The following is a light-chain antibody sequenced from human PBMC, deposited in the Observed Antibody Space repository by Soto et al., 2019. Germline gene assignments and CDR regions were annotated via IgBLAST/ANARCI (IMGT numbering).Light chain of an antibody. CDR3: QKYSSAPWT. J-gene: IGKJ1*01. V-gene: IGKV1-27*01. CDR2: ASS. Sequence: DIQMTQSPSSLSASVGDRVTITCRASQGISNYLDWYQQKPGKVPEILIYASSTLQLGVPSRFSGGGSGTDFSLTITNLHPADVATYYCQKYSSAPWTFGQGTKVEIK. CDR1: QGISNY.